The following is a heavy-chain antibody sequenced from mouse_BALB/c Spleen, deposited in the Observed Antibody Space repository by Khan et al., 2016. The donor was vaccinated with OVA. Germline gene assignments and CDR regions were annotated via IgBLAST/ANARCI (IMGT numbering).Heavy chain of an antibody. J-gene: IGHJ2*01. Sequence: EVKLMESGPGLVKPSQSLSLTCTVTGYSITSDYAWNWIRQFPGNKLEWMGYISYSGSTSYNPSLKSRISITRDTSKNQFFLQLNSVTTEDTATYYCARYYDYDYCDYWGQGTTLTVSS. D-gene: IGHD2-4*01. CDR3: ARYYDYDYCDY. CDR1: GYSITSDYA. V-gene: IGHV3-2*02. CDR2: ISYSGST.